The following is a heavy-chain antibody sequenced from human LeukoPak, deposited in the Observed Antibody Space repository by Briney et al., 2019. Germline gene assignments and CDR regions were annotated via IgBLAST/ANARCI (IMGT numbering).Heavy chain of an antibody. J-gene: IGHJ4*02. D-gene: IGHD5-24*01. V-gene: IGHV1-69*13. CDR3: ARGQDGHYDY. CDR2: IIPIFGTA. Sequence: RASVTVSCKASGGTFSSYAISWVRQAPGQGLEWMGGIIPIFGTANYAQKFQGRVTITADESTSTAYMELSSLRSEDTAVYYCARGQDGHYDYWGQGTLVTVSS. CDR1: GGTFSSYA.